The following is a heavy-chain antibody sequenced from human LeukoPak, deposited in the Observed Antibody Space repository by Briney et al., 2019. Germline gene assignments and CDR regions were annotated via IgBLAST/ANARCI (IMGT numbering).Heavy chain of an antibody. D-gene: IGHD3-9*01. Sequence: PGGSLRLSCAASGFTFSSYEMNWVRQAPGKGLEWVSYISSSGSTIYYADSVKGRFIISRDNAKNSLYLQMNSLRAEDTAVYYCARDHYDILTGYSHFDYWGQGTLVTVSS. V-gene: IGHV3-48*03. CDR2: ISSSGSTI. CDR3: ARDHYDILTGYSHFDY. CDR1: GFTFSSYE. J-gene: IGHJ4*02.